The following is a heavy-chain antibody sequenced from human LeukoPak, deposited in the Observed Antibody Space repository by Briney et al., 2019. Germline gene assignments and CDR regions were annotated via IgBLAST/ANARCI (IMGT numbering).Heavy chain of an antibody. D-gene: IGHD4-17*01. J-gene: IGHJ4*02. Sequence: PSQTLSLTCAVSGGSISSGGYSWSWIRQPPGKGLEWIGYIYHSGSTYYNPSLKSRVTISVDRSKNQFSLKLSSVTAADTAVYCCARGSGYGDYYDYWGQGTLVTVSS. V-gene: IGHV4-30-2*01. CDR2: IYHSGST. CDR3: ARGSGYGDYYDY. CDR1: GGSISSGGYS.